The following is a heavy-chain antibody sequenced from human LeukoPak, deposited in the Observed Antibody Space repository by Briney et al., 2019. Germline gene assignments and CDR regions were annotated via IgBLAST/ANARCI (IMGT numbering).Heavy chain of an antibody. CDR3: ARQVRPYSDFDY. J-gene: IGHJ4*02. Sequence: SETLSLTCTVSGGSISGYFWSWIRQPPGKGLEWIGHIYYSGSTNYNPSLKSRVTISVDTSKNQFSLKLSSVTAADTAVYYCARQVRPYSDFDYWGQGTLVTVSS. D-gene: IGHD2-15*01. V-gene: IGHV4-59*01. CDR2: IYYSGST. CDR1: GGSISGYF.